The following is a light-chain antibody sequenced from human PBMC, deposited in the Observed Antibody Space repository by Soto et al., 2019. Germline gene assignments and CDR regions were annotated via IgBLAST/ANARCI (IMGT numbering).Light chain of an antibody. V-gene: IGKV1-5*01. CDR2: DAS. J-gene: IGKJ1*01. Sequence: DIQMTQSPSTLSASVGDRVTITCRASQSISFWLAWYQQKPGKAPNLLIYDASKRASGFPARFSGSGSGTDFTLTISSLEPEDFAVYYCQERTGWPPWTFGQGTKVDIK. CDR1: QSISFW. CDR3: QERTGWPPWT.